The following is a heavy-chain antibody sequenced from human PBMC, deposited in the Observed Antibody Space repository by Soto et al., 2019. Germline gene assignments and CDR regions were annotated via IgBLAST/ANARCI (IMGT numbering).Heavy chain of an antibody. CDR2: IIPIFGTA. V-gene: IGHV1-69*06. CDR3: ATRMYYDFWSGYSFFDY. D-gene: IGHD3-3*01. CDR1: GGTFSSYA. J-gene: IGHJ4*02. Sequence: SVEVSCKASGGTFSSYAISWVRQAPGQGLEWMGGIIPIFGTANYAQKFQGRVTITADKSTSTAYMELSSLRSEDTAVYYCATRMYYDFWSGYSFFDYWGQGTLVTVSS.